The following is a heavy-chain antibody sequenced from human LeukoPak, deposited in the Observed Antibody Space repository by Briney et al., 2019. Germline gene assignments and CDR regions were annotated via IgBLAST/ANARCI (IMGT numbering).Heavy chain of an antibody. D-gene: IGHD3-10*01. V-gene: IGHV3-23*01. Sequence: GGSLRLSCAASGFTFSSYAMSWVRQAPGKGLEWVSAISGSGGSTYYADSVKGRFTISRDNSKNTLYLQMNSLRAEDTAVYYCAKDGEPITMVRGVMGYWGQGTLVTVSS. J-gene: IGHJ4*02. CDR3: AKDGEPITMVRGVMGY. CDR2: ISGSGGST. CDR1: GFTFSSYA.